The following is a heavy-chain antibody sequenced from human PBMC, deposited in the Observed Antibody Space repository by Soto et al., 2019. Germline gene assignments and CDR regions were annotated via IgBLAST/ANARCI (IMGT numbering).Heavy chain of an antibody. D-gene: IGHD5-12*01. V-gene: IGHV1-58*01. Sequence: QMQLVQSGPEVKKPGTSVKVSCKASGFTFTSSAVQWVRQARGQRLEWIGWIVVGSGNTNYAQKFQERVTITRDMSTSTAYMELSSLRSEDTAVYYCAAEEGRWLQEAAAGYWGQGTLVTVSP. CDR2: IVVGSGNT. CDR3: AAEEGRWLQEAAAGY. J-gene: IGHJ4*02. CDR1: GFTFTSSA.